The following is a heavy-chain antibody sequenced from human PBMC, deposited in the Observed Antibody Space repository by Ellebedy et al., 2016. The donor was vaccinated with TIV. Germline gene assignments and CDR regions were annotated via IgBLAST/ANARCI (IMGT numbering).Heavy chain of an antibody. D-gene: IGHD1-26*01. CDR2: IYHSGST. V-gene: IGHV4-4*02. Sequence: SETLSLTXTISGGSISSGNWWSWVRKPPGKGLEWIGEIYHSGSTNYKPSLKSRVTLSVDKSKNQFSLKLISVTAADTAVYYCARNPENAEWEPRAFDLWGQGEMVTVSS. CDR3: ARNPENAEWEPRAFDL. J-gene: IGHJ3*01. CDR1: GGSISSGNW.